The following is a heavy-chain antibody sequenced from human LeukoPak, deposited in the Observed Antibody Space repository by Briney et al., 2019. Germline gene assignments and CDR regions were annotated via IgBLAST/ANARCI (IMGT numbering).Heavy chain of an antibody. D-gene: IGHD6-6*01. J-gene: IGHJ4*02. CDR1: GGSFSVYY. CDR2: INHSGST. CDR3: ARVKGGGSSIAARPGVHYFDY. V-gene: IGHV4-34*01. Sequence: SETLSLTCAVYGGSFSVYYWSWIRQPPGKGLEWIGEINHSGSTNYNPSLKSRVTISVDTSKNQFSLKLSSVTAADTAVYYCARVKGGGSSIAARPGVHYFDYWGQGTLVTVSS.